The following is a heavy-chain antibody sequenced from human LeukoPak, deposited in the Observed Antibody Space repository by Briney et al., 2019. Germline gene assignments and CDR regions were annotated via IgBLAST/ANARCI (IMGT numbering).Heavy chain of an antibody. D-gene: IGHD6-25*01. Sequence: SQTLSLTCAISGDSVSSNSAAWNWIRQSPSRGLEWLGRTYYRSKWYNDYAVSVKSRITINPDTSKNQFSLQLNSVTPEDTAVYYCARVSVYSSVSQNYRAFDIWGQGTMVTVSS. J-gene: IGHJ3*02. CDR2: TYYRSKWYN. CDR3: ARVSVYSSVSQNYRAFDI. CDR1: GDSVSSNSAA. V-gene: IGHV6-1*01.